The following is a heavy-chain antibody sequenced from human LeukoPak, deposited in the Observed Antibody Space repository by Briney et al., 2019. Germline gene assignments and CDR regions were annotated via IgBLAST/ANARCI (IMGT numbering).Heavy chain of an antibody. V-gene: IGHV4-30-4*01. J-gene: IGHJ5*02. CDR2: IYYSGST. CDR1: GGSISSGAYY. CDR3: ARDREWCSGGSCYSRWFDP. D-gene: IGHD2-15*01. Sequence: SQTLSLTCTVSGGSISSGAYYWSWIRQPPGKCLEWIGYIYYSGSTYYNPPLKSRVTLSVNTPKNQFSLKLRSVNAADTAVYYCARDREWCSGGSCYSRWFDPWGREPWSPSPQ.